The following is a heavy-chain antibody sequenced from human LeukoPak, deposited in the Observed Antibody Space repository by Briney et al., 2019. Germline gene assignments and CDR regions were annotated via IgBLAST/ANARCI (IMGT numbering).Heavy chain of an antibody. Sequence: PGGSLRLSGAASGFTFSSYGMNWVRQAPGKGLEWVSYISTSGTTIYSADSVKGRFTISRDNAKNTLYLQMNSVRPEDTAVYYCVRHNAARAFDIWGQGTMVIVSS. CDR3: VRHNAARAFDI. V-gene: IGHV3-48*04. J-gene: IGHJ3*02. CDR1: GFTFSSYG. CDR2: ISTSGTTI. D-gene: IGHD1-1*01.